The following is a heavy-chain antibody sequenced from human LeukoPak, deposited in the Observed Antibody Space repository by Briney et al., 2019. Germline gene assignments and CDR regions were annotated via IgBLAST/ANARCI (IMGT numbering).Heavy chain of an antibody. CDR3: ARLHSGDAIDI. J-gene: IGHJ3*02. CDR1: GFRFTNYW. D-gene: IGHD2-15*01. CDR2: IYPADSDT. V-gene: IGHV5-51*01. Sequence: GESLKISCKGFGFRFTNYWIGWVRQVSGKGLEWVGIIYPADSDTRYSPSLQGQVTISADKSISTAYLQWSSLKASDTAIYYCARLHSGDAIDIWGQGTMLTVSS.